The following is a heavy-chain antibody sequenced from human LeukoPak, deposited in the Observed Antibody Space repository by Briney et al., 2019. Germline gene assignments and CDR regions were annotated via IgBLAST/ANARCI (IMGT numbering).Heavy chain of an antibody. CDR2: IYPGDSDT. CDR3: ARRGSGYCSGGSCYYAFDI. J-gene: IGHJ3*02. D-gene: IGHD2-15*01. Sequence: GESLKISCKGSGYSFTSYWIGWVRQLPGKGLEWMGIIYPGDSDTRYSPSFQGQVTISADKSISTAYLQWSSLKASDTAMYYCARRGSGYCSGGSCYYAFDIWGQGTMVTVSS. CDR1: GYSFTSYW. V-gene: IGHV5-51*01.